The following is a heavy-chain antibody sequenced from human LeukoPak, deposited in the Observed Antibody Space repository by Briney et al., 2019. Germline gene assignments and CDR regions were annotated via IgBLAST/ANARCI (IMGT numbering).Heavy chain of an antibody. J-gene: IGHJ4*02. V-gene: IGHV4-34*01. CDR1: GGSFSGYY. D-gene: IGHD1-7*01. CDR2: MYYRGNT. Sequence: SETLSLTCAVYGGSFSGYYWGWIRQPPGKGLEWVGHMYYRGNTFYNPSLKSRVTISVDTSKNQFSLKLRSVTAADTAVYYCARLYGNYQNYFDYWGQGTLVTVSS. CDR3: ARLYGNYQNYFDY.